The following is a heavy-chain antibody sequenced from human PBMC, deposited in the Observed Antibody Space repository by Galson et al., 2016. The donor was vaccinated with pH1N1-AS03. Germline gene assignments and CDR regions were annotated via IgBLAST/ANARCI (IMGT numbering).Heavy chain of an antibody. V-gene: IGHV6-1*01. CDR1: GDSVSSNIDA. J-gene: IGHJ3*02. CDR3: ARGRYSGLDI. D-gene: IGHD2-15*01. Sequence: CAISGDSVSSNIDAWNWIRHSPSRGLEWLGRTYWRSKWYIDYALSLKSRITNNPDTSKNQFSLQLTPVIPDDTAVYYCARGRYSGLDIWGQGAKVTVSS. CDR2: TYWRSKWYI.